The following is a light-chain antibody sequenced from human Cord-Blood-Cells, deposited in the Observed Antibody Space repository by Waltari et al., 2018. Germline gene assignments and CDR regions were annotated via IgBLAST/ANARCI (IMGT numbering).Light chain of an antibody. CDR3: MQALQTPIT. CDR1: QSLLHSNGYNY. CDR2: LCS. Sequence: DIVMNQSPLSLPVTPGEQASISCRSSQSLLHSNGYNYLDWYLQKPGQSPQLLIYLCSNRASGVPDRFSGSGSGTDFTLKISRVEAEDVGVYYCMQALQTPITFGQGTRLEIK. V-gene: IGKV2-28*01. J-gene: IGKJ5*01.